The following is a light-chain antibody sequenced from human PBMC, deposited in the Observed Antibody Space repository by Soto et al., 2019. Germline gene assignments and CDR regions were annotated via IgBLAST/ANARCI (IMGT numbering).Light chain of an antibody. J-gene: IGKJ5*01. CDR1: QSVSTN. V-gene: IGKV3-15*01. CDR2: GAS. Sequence: DIVMTQSPATLSLSPGERATLSCRGSQSVSTNVAWYQQKPGQALRLLMYGASTRAAGIPVRFSGSGSATEFTLTISSLESEDFALYYCQQYDNWPPAITFGQGTRLEIK. CDR3: QQYDNWPPAIT.